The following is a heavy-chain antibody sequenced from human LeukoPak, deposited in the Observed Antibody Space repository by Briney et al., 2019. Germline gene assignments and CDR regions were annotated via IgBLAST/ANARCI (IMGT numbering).Heavy chain of an antibody. CDR3: ARTYGGNSNYYYGMDV. D-gene: IGHD4-23*01. V-gene: IGHV3-48*04. CDR1: GFTFSTYS. Sequence: GGSLRLSCAASGFTFSTYSMSWVRQAPGKGLEWVSYISSSGSTTYYADSVKGRFTISRDNAKNSLYLQMNSLRAEDTAVYYCARTYGGNSNYYYGMDVWGQGTTVTVSS. J-gene: IGHJ6*02. CDR2: ISSSGSTT.